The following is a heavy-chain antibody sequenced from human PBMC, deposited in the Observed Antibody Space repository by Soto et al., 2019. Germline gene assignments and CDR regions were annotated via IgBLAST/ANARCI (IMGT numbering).Heavy chain of an antibody. D-gene: IGHD1-26*01. V-gene: IGHV1-69*01. CDR1: GVTFSSYA. Sequence: SVKRSWTSSGVTFSSYAISWVRQAPGQGLEWMGGIIPIFGTANYAQKFQGRVTITADESTSTAYMELSSLRYEDTAVYYCAGAMSGRVGDKGYGEIRDYG. CDR2: IIPIFGTA. CDR3: AGAMSGRVGDKGYGEIRDYG. J-gene: IGHJ6*01.